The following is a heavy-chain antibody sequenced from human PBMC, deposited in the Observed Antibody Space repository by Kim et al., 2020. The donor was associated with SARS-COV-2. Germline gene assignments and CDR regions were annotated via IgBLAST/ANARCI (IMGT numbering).Heavy chain of an antibody. J-gene: IGHJ4*02. V-gene: IGHV1-2*02. CDR3: ARAPLYFAS. CDR2: VSPSTGGP. CDR1: GYTFTANY. Sequence: ASVKVSCKASGYTFTANYIHWLRQAPGQGLEWVGWVSPSTGGPNYAQKFQGRATMTRDTSINTAYMELSGLRSDDTAVYFCARAPLYFASWGQGTLGTF.